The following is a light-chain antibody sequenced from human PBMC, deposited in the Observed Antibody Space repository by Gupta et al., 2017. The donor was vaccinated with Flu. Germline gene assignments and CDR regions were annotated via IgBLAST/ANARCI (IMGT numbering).Light chain of an antibody. CDR1: SSNIGNND. CDR2: GTN. Sequence: VTISCSGSSSNIGNNDVSWYQQRPGTAPKLLIYGTNKRPSGIPDRFSASKTGTSATLGITGLQTGDEADYYCGTWDNSRSGGVFGGGTKVTVL. CDR3: GTWDNSRSGGV. J-gene: IGLJ3*02. V-gene: IGLV1-51*02.